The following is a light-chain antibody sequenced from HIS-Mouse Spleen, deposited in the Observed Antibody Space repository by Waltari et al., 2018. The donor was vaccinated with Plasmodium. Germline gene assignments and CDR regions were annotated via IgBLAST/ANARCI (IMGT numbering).Light chain of an antibody. CDR2: QDS. CDR3: QAWDSSTVV. V-gene: IGLV3-1*01. CDR1: KLGDKY. J-gene: IGLJ2*01. Sequence: SYELTQPPSVSVSPGQTASITCSGDKLGDKYACWYQQKPGQSPVLVIYQDSKPPSGLPERFSGSNSGNTATLTISGTQAMDEADYYCQAWDSSTVVFGGGTKLTVL.